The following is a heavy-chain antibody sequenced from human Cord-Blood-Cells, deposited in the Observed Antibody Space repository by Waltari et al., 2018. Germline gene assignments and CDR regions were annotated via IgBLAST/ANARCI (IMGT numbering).Heavy chain of an antibody. V-gene: IGHV4-34*01. CDR1: GGSFSGYY. D-gene: IGHD6-13*01. CDR2: INHSGST. CDR3: ARVPGIAAAGFDY. Sequence: QVQLQQWGAGLLKPSETMSLTCAAYGGSFSGYYWSWIRQPPGKGLEWIGEINHSGSTNYNPSLKSRVTISVDTSKNQFSLKLSSVTAADTAVYYCARVPGIAAAGFDYWGQGTLVTVSS. J-gene: IGHJ4*02.